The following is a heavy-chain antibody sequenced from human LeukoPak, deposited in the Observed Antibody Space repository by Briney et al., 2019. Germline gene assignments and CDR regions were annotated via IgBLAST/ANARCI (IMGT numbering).Heavy chain of an antibody. D-gene: IGHD6-13*01. V-gene: IGHV4-59*01. CDR3: ARGLGIAASYFDY. J-gene: IGHJ4*02. CDR2: IYYSGST. CDR1: GGSISSYY. Sequence: PSETLSLTRTVSGGSISSYYWSWIRQPPGKGLEWIGYIYYSGSTNYNPSLKSRVTISVDASKNQFSLKLSSVTAADTAVYYCARGLGIAASYFDYWGQGTLVTVSS.